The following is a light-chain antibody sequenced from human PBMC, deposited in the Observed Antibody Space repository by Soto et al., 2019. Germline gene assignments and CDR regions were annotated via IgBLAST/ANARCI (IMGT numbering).Light chain of an antibody. Sequence: EIVMTQSPATLSVSPGERATLSCRASQSVSSNLAWYQQQPGQAPRLLIYGASTRATGIPARFSGSGSGTEFTLTISSLQSEDFAVCYCQQYNNWPRMYTFGQGTKLEIK. CDR2: GAS. J-gene: IGKJ2*01. CDR1: QSVSSN. CDR3: QQYNNWPRMYT. V-gene: IGKV3-15*01.